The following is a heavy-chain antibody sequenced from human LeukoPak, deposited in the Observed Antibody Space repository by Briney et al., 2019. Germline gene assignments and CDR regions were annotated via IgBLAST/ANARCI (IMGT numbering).Heavy chain of an antibody. J-gene: IGHJ4*02. CDR3: AATAVTIRVGPDY. CDR2: ITASGGST. Sequence: GGSLRLSCVASGSTFTSYAMTWVRQAPGKGLEWVSTITASGGSTYYAEFVKGRFTISRDNSKNTMYVQMNSLRGDDTAVYYCAATAVTIRVGPDYWGQGTLVTVSS. CDR1: GSTFTSYA. V-gene: IGHV3-23*01. D-gene: IGHD4-17*01.